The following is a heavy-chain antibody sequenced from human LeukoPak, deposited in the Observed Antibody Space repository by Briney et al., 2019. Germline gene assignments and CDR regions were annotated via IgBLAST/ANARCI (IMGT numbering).Heavy chain of an antibody. V-gene: IGHV3-30*18. Sequence: GGSLRLSCAASGFTFSSYGMHWVRQAPGKGLEWVAVISYDGSNKYYADSVKGRFTISRDNSKNTLYLQMNSLRAEDTAVYYCAKDTHPDYYDSSGPDYWGQGTLVTVSS. J-gene: IGHJ4*02. CDR2: ISYDGSNK. CDR1: GFTFSSYG. CDR3: AKDTHPDYYDSSGPDY. D-gene: IGHD3-22*01.